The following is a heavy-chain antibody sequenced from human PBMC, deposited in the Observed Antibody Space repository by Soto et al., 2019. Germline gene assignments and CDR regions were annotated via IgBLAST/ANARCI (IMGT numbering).Heavy chain of an antibody. CDR3: ARRFCSDSYCSYFDY. CDR1: GGSISSGGYY. J-gene: IGHJ4*02. Sequence: PSETLSLTCTVSGGSISSGGYYWSWIRQHPGKGLEWIGYIYYSGSTYYNPSLKSRVTISVDTSKNQFSLKLSSVTAADTAIYYCARRFCSDSYCSYFDYWGRGTLVTVSS. D-gene: IGHD2-15*01. V-gene: IGHV4-31*03. CDR2: IYYSGST.